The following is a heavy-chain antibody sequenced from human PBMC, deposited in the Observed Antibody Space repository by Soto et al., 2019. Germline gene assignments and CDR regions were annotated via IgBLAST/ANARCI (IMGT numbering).Heavy chain of an antibody. CDR1: GFTFGSYA. J-gene: IGHJ4*02. V-gene: IGHV3-23*01. D-gene: IGHD3-22*01. Sequence: QPGGSLRLSCAASGFTFGSYAMTWVRQAPGKGLEWVSGISGSGDTTYYADSVEGRFTISRDNSKNTLYLQMNSLRAEDTAVYYCAKDVTQAVDSSGYYADYWGQGTLVTVSS. CDR2: ISGSGDTT. CDR3: AKDVTQAVDSSGYYADY.